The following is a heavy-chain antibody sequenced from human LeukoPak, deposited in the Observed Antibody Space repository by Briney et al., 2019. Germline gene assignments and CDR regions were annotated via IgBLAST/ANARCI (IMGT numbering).Heavy chain of an antibody. Sequence: ETLSLTCTVSGGSISSYYWSWVRQAPGKGLEWVSVIYSGGSTYYADSVKGRFTISRDNPKNTLYLQMNSLRAEDTAVYYCARIPRGYSGYIDYWGQETLVTVSS. CDR1: GGSISSYY. D-gene: IGHD5-12*01. J-gene: IGHJ4*02. V-gene: IGHV3-66*01. CDR3: ARIPRGYSGYIDY. CDR2: IYSGGST.